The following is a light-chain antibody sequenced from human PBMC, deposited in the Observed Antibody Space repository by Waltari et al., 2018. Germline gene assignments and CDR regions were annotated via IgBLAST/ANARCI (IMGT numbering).Light chain of an antibody. Sequence: QSALTQPPSVSGSPGQSVTISCTGTSSDVGSYNRVSWYQQPPGTAPNLMIYEVSNRPSGVPDRLSGSKSGNTASLTISGLQAEDEADYYCSSYTSSSTVVFGGGTKLTVL. CDR2: EVS. V-gene: IGLV2-18*02. CDR3: SSYTSSSTVV. CDR1: SSDVGSYNR. J-gene: IGLJ2*01.